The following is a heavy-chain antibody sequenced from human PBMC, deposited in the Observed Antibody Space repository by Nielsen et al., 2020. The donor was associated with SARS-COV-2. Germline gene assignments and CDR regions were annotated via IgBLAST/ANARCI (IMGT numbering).Heavy chain of an antibody. J-gene: IGHJ6*02. V-gene: IGHV4-39*07. CDR2: IYYSGST. CDR3: VRDPGYYGMDV. Sequence: SETLSLTCTVSGGSISSSTYYWGWIRQPPGKGLEWIGNIYYSGSTYYNPSLKSRVTILVDTSKNQFSLKLSSVTAADTAVYYCVRDPGYYGMDVWGQGTTVTVSS. CDR1: GGSISSSTYY.